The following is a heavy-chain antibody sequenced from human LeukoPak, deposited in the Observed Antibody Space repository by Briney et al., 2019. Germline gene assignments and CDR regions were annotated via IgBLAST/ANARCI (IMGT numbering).Heavy chain of an antibody. J-gene: IGHJ4*02. D-gene: IGHD7-27*01. V-gene: IGHV1-8*01. Sequence: ATVKVSCKASGYTFTSFDFNWVRQATGQGLEWMGWMKSNNGHTGYAQKFQGRVTMTRDTSISTAYMELSSLTFEDTAVYYCARGPPNWGMVGYWGQGTLVTVSS. CDR1: GYTFTSFD. CDR3: ARGPPNWGMVGY. CDR2: MKSNNGHT.